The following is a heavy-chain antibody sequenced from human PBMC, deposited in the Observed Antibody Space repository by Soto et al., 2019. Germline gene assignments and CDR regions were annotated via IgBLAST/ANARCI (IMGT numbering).Heavy chain of an antibody. D-gene: IGHD3-3*01. CDR1: GFTFSSYA. Sequence: GGSLRLSCAASGFTFSSYAMHWVRQAPGKGLEWVAVISYDGSNKYYADSVKGRFTISRDNSKNTLYLQMNSLRAEDTAVYHCARAPNYDFWSGYPPTPSFDYWGQGTLVTVSS. CDR3: ARAPNYDFWSGYPPTPSFDY. J-gene: IGHJ4*02. V-gene: IGHV3-30-3*01. CDR2: ISYDGSNK.